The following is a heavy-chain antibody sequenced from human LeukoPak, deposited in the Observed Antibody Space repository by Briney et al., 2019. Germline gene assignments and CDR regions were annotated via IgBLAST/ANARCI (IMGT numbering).Heavy chain of an antibody. CDR1: EFTFRSYS. CDR2: ISGSSSDI. D-gene: IGHD3-10*02. CDR3: AELGITMIGGV. V-gene: IGHV3-21*01. Sequence: PGGSLRLSCAGSEFTFRSYSMHWVRQAPGKGLEWVSSISGSSSDIYYADSVKGRFTISRDNAKNSLYLQMNSLRAEDTAVYYCAELGITMIGGVWGKGTTVTISS. J-gene: IGHJ6*04.